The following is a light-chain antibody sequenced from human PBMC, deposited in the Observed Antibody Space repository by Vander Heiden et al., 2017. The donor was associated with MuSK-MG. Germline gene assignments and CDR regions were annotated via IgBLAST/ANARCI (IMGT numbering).Light chain of an antibody. V-gene: IGLV4-69*02. CDR2: LNSDGSH. Sequence: QLVLTQSPSASASLGASVKLTCSLSSGHSSNSIAGHQQQPEKGPRYLRRLNSDGSHSKGDGIPDCFSGSSSGAARYPITFSLQSEEDAYYYCPNLGTGCEVFGTGTKLTVL. CDR3: PNLGTGCEV. CDR1: SGHSSNS. J-gene: IGLJ1*01.